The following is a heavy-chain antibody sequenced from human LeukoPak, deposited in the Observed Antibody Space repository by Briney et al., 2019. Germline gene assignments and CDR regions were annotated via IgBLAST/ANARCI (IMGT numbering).Heavy chain of an antibody. CDR1: GGSISSSSYY. Sequence: SETLSLTCTVSGGSISSSSYYWGWIRQPPGKGLEWIGSIHYSGSTYYNPSLRSRVTISVDTSKNQFSLKLSSVTAADTAVYYCASSSTFYSFDYWGQGTLVTVSS. CDR2: IHYSGST. J-gene: IGHJ4*02. V-gene: IGHV4-39*01. CDR3: ASSSTFYSFDY. D-gene: IGHD2-2*01.